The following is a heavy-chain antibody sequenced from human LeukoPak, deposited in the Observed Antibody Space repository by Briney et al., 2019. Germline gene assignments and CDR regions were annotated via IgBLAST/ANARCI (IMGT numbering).Heavy chain of an antibody. V-gene: IGHV1-2*02. Sequence: ASVKVSCMTSGYTFTGYYMHRVRQAPGQGLEWMGWINPNSGGTNYAQKFQGRVTMTRDTSISTAYMELSRLRSDDTAVYYCARERDSSGYSPLDPWGQGTLVTVSS. J-gene: IGHJ5*02. D-gene: IGHD3-22*01. CDR1: GYTFTGYY. CDR2: INPNSGGT. CDR3: ARERDSSGYSPLDP.